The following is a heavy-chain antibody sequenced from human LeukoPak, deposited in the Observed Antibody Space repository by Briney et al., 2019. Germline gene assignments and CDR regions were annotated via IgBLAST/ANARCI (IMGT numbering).Heavy chain of an antibody. J-gene: IGHJ4*02. V-gene: IGHV3-7*01. D-gene: IGHD3-9*01. CDR2: IKQHGSEQ. Sequence: GGSLRLSCAASGFSFNSYWMSWVRQAPGKGLEWVANIKQHGSEQYYVESVMGRFTISRDDAKNSLYLQMNSLRAEDTAVYYCASPRYFDWLFLDWGQGTLVTVSS. CDR3: ASPRYFDWLFLD. CDR1: GFSFNSYW.